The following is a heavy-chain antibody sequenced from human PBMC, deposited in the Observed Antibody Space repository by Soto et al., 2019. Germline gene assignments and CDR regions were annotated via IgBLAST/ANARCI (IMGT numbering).Heavy chain of an antibody. CDR3: ARHCCSGGSCYYRVNWFDP. J-gene: IGHJ5*02. CDR1: GGSISSSSYY. V-gene: IGHV4-39*01. D-gene: IGHD2-15*01. Sequence: SETLSLTCTVSGGSISSSSYYWGWIRQPPGKGLEWIGSIYYSGSTYYNPSLKSRVTISVDTSKNQFSLKLSSVTAADTAVYYCARHCCSGGSCYYRVNWFDPWGQGTLVTVSS. CDR2: IYYSGST.